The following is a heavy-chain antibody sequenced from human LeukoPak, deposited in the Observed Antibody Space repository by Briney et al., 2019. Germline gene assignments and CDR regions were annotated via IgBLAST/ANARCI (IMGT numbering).Heavy chain of an antibody. D-gene: IGHD2-2*02. CDR3: ARVPCSSTSCYRGCCWFDP. J-gene: IGHJ5*02. Sequence: GGSLRLSCAASGFTFSTYGMHWVRQAPGKGLEWVAFIRSDGTNKYYIDSVKGRFTISRDNSENTLYLQMNSLRAEDTAVYYCARVPCSSTSCYRGCCWFDPWGQGTLVTVSS. CDR1: GFTFSTYG. CDR2: IRSDGTNK. V-gene: IGHV3-30*02.